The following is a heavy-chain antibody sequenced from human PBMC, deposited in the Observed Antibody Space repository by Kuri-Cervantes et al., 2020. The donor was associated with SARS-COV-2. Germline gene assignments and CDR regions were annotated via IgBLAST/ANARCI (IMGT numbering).Heavy chain of an antibody. J-gene: IGHJ6*02. CDR2: IWYDGSNK. CDR1: GFTFSSYG. Sequence: GGSLRLSCAASGFTFSSYGMHWVRQAPGKGLEWVAVIWYDGSNKYYADSVKGRFTISRDNSKNTLYLQMNGLRAEDTAVYYCARGGGPGYYYGMDVWGQGTTVTVSS. CDR3: ARGGGPGYYYGMDV. V-gene: IGHV3-33*01. D-gene: IGHD3-16*01.